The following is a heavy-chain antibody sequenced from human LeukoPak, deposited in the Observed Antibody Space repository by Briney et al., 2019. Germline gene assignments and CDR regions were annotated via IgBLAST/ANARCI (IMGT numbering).Heavy chain of an antibody. CDR2: ISGSGGST. D-gene: IGHD2-2*02. CDR1: GFTFSSYA. Sequence: HSGGSLRLSCAASGFTFSSYAMSWVRQAPGKGLEWVSAISGSGGSTYYADSVKGRFTISRDNSKNTLYMQMNSLRAEDTAVYYCAKDTRYCSSTSCYTLDYWGQGTLVTVSS. J-gene: IGHJ4*02. V-gene: IGHV3-23*01. CDR3: AKDTRYCSSTSCYTLDY.